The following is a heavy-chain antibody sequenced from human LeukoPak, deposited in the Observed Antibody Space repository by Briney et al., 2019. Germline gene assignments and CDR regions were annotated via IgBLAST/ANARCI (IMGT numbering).Heavy chain of an antibody. CDR1: GSTFSSYW. J-gene: IGHJ4*02. Sequence: GGSLRLSCAASGSTFSSYWMHWVRQAPGKGLVWVSRVNSDGGSTTYGDSVKGRFTISRDNAKNTLYLQMNSLRAEDTAVYYCARPLSGYCSSLGYWGQGTLVTVSS. D-gene: IGHD6-6*01. V-gene: IGHV3-74*01. CDR2: VNSDGGST. CDR3: ARPLSGYCSSLGY.